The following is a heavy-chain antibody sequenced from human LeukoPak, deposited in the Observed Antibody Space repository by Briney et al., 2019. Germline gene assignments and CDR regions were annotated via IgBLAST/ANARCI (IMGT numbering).Heavy chain of an antibody. Sequence: GRSLRLSCAASGFTFSTYARHWVRQAPGKGLEWVAVMSYDGSNKYYGDSVKGRFTISRDTSKNTLYLQMSSLRTEDTAVYYCARSKTLRRVMIRGVIINPLDYWGQGTLVSVSS. CDR3: ARSKTLRRVMIRGVIINPLDY. CDR2: MSYDGSNK. D-gene: IGHD3-10*01. CDR1: GFTFSTYA. J-gene: IGHJ4*02. V-gene: IGHV3-30*04.